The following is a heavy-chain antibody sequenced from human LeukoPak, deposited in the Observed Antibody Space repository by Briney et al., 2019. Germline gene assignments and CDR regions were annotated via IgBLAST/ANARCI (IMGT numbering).Heavy chain of an antibody. CDR2: MNPNSGNT. CDR3: ARGVTVFGWGYYYYYMDV. Sequence: ASVKVSCKASGYTFTSYDINWVRQATGQGLEWMGWMNPNSGNTGYAQKFQGRVTMTRNTSISTAYMELSSLRSEDTAVYYCARGVTVFGWGYYYYYMDVWGKGTTVTVSS. V-gene: IGHV1-8*01. CDR1: GYTFTSYD. J-gene: IGHJ6*03. D-gene: IGHD3-16*01.